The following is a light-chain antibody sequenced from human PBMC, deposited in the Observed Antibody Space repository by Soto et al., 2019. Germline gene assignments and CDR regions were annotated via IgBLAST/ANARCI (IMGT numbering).Light chain of an antibody. CDR1: SPNIGSNY. CDR2: GNN. CDR3: AAWDDSLSVL. V-gene: IGLV1-47*01. Sequence: HSVLNHPPPASGTPGQRVTISFFGNSPNIGSNYVYWYQQLPGTAPKLLIYGNNQRPSGAPDRFSGSKSGTSASLAISGLRSEDEADYYCAAWDDSLSVLFGTGTKVTVL. J-gene: IGLJ1*01.